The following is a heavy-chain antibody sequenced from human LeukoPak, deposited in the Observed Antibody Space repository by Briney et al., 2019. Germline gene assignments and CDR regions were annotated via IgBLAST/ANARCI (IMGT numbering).Heavy chain of an antibody. D-gene: IGHD6-13*01. CDR3: ARGYSSGWYEDWFDP. V-gene: IGHV3-21*01. J-gene: IGHJ5*02. CDR2: ISSSSSYI. CDR1: GFTFSSYS. Sequence: GGSLRLSCAASGFTFSSYSMNWVRQAPGKGLEWVSSISSSSSYIYYADSVKGRFTISRDNAKNSLYLQMNSLRAEDTAVYYCARGYSSGWYEDWFDPWGQGTLVTVSS.